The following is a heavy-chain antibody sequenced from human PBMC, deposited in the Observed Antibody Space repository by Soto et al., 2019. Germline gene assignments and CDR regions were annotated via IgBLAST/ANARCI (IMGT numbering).Heavy chain of an antibody. Sequence: QITLNESGPALVKPTQTLTLTCTFSGFSLNTRDVGVGWIRQPPGKALEWLGVVYWDDDKTYIPSLKSRLTITKDTPNNQVVLRMTKMDPVDTATYYCAHCRGGVASFWGQGTLVTVSS. CDR2: VYWDDDK. V-gene: IGHV2-5*02. D-gene: IGHD3-16*01. CDR1: GFSLNTRDVG. CDR3: AHCRGGVASF. J-gene: IGHJ4*02.